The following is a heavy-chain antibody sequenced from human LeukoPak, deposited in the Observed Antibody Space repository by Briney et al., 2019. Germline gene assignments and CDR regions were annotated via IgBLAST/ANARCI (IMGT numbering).Heavy chain of an antibody. D-gene: IGHD3-9*01. J-gene: IGHJ4*02. CDR3: ARDRRYFDY. CDR1: GFTFRNFG. CDR2: IWYDGSEK. V-gene: IGHV3-33*01. Sequence: PGGSLRLSCAASGFTFRNFGMHWVRQAPGKGLEWVAVIWYDGSEKYYADSVKGRFIISRDNAKNSLYLQMNSLRAEDTAVYYCARDRRYFDYWGQGTLVTVSS.